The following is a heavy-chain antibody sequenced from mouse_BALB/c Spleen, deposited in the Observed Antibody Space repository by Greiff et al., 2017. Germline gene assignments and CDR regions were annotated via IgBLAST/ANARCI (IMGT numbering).Heavy chain of an antibody. Sequence: EVQLQESGGDLVKPGGSLKLSCAASGFTFSSYGMSWVRQTPDKRLEWVATISSGGSYTYYPDSVKGRFTISRDNAKNTLYLQMSSLKSEDTAMYYCARPSSPTAYYAMDYWGQGTSVTVSS. CDR3: ARPSSPTAYYAMDY. CDR2: ISSGGSYT. D-gene: IGHD1-2*01. V-gene: IGHV5-6*01. CDR1: GFTFSSYG. J-gene: IGHJ4*01.